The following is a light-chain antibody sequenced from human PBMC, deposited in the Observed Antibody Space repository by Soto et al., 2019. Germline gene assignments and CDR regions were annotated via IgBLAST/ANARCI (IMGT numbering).Light chain of an antibody. V-gene: IGLV2-14*01. CDR1: SSDVGSYKY. J-gene: IGLJ2*01. Sequence: QSALTQPASVSGSPGQSITISCTVTSSDVGSYKYVSWYQQHPGKAPKLIIYEVTYRPSGVSNRFSGSKSGNTASLTISGLQAEDEADYYCSSYTRSSTVVFGGGTQLTVL. CDR2: EVT. CDR3: SSYTRSSTVV.